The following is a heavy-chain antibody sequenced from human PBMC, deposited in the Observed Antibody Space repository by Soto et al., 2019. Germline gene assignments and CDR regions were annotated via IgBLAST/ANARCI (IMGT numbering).Heavy chain of an antibody. CDR1: GGTFSSYA. CDR3: AREEGWNRAFDI. D-gene: IGHD1-1*01. CDR2: IIPIFGTA. V-gene: IGHV1-69*13. J-gene: IGHJ3*02. Sequence: ASVKVSCKASGGTFSSYAISWVRQAPVQGLEWMGGIIPIFGTANYAQKFQGRVTITADESTSTAYMELSSLRSEDTAVYYCAREEGWNRAFDIWGQGTMVTVSS.